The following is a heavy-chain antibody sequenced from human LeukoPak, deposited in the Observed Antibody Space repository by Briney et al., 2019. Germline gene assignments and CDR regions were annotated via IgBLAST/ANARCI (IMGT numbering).Heavy chain of an antibody. D-gene: IGHD2-21*02. Sequence: PGGFLRLSCAASGFTFSSYEMNWVRQAPGKGLEWVSYISSSGSTIYYADSVKGRFTISRDNAKNSLYLQMNSLRAEDTAVYYCARANCGGDCYSDYWGQGTLVTVSS. J-gene: IGHJ4*02. CDR1: GFTFSSYE. V-gene: IGHV3-48*03. CDR3: ARANCGGDCYSDY. CDR2: ISSSGSTI.